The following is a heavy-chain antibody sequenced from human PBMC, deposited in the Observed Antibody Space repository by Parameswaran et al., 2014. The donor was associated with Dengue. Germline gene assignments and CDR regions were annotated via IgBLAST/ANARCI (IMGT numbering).Heavy chain of an antibody. J-gene: IGHJ4*02. Sequence: RWIRQPPGKGLEWVANIRQDGSEKYYVDSVKGRFTISRDNPKNSLYLQMNSLRAEDTAVYYCARGYSAMDDFFKSWGRGTLVTVSS. D-gene: IGHD5-18*01. CDR2: IRQDGSEK. CDR3: ARGYSAMDDFFKS. V-gene: IGHV3-7*01.